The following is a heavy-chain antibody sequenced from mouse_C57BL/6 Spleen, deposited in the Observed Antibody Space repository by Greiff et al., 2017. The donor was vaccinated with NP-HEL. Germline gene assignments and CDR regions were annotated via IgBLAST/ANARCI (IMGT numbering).Heavy chain of an antibody. J-gene: IGHJ2*01. CDR2: ILPGSGST. CDR1: GYTFTGYW. Sequence: QVQLKQSGAELMKPGASVKLSCKATGYTFTGYWIEWVKQRPGHGLEWIGEILPGSGSTNYNEKFKGTATFTADTSSNTAYMQLSSVATEDSAIYYCARRKGNWYLDYWGKGTTLTVSS. CDR3: ARRKGNWYLDY. V-gene: IGHV1-9*01. D-gene: IGHD4-1*01.